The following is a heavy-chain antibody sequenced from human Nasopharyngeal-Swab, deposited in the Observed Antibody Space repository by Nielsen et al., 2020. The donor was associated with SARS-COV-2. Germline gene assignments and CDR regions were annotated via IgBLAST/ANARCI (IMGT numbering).Heavy chain of an antibody. J-gene: IGHJ4*02. CDR3: ARVGGLGNDRNEYYLDY. CDR1: GGSISSYY. CDR2: IDYSGST. D-gene: IGHD1-1*01. V-gene: IGHV4-59*13. Sequence: SETLSLNCTVSGGSISSYYWSWIRQPQGKGLEWIGYIDYSGSTNYNPSLKSRVTISVDTSKNQFSLKLSSVTAADTAVYYCARVGGLGNDRNEYYLDYWGQGTLVTVSS.